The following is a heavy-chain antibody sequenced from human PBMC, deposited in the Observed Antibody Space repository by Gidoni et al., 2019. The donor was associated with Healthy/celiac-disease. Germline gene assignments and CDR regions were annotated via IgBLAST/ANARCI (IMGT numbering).Heavy chain of an antibody. CDR3: ARREKLNSENYYGMDV. CDR2: TYPGNSDT. J-gene: IGHJ6*02. D-gene: IGHD1-7*01. Sequence: VQLVQSGAEVKMPGESLKISCMGSGYCFTSYWIGWVRQMPGKGLEWMGNTYPGNSDTRYSPSCQGQVTITADKSISNADLQWSSLKASDTAMYYCARREKLNSENYYGMDVWGQGTTVTVSS. V-gene: IGHV5-51*01. CDR1: GYCFTSYW.